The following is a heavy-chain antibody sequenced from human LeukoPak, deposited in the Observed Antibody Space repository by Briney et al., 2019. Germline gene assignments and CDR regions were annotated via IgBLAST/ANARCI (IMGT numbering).Heavy chain of an antibody. CDR1: GFTFSSYW. CDR3: AREGELSHLDY. D-gene: IGHD1-26*01. Sequence: GRSLRLSCAASGFTFSSYWMHWVRQAPGKGLMWVSRINSDGSSTSCADSVKGRFTISRDNAKNTLYLQMNSLRAEDTAVYYCAREGELSHLDYWGQGTLVIVSS. V-gene: IGHV3-74*01. CDR2: INSDGSST. J-gene: IGHJ4*02.